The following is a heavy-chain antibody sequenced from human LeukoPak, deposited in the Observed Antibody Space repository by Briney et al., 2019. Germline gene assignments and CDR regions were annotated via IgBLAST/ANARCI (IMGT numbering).Heavy chain of an antibody. Sequence: SVKVSCKASGGTFSSYAISWVRQAPGQGLEWMGGIIPIFDTANYAQKFQGRVTITTDESTSTAYMELSSLRSEDTAVYYCARDSVVVPAAYDAFDIWGQGTMVTVSS. D-gene: IGHD2-2*01. V-gene: IGHV1-69*05. CDR2: IIPIFDTA. CDR3: ARDSVVVPAAYDAFDI. CDR1: GGTFSSYA. J-gene: IGHJ3*02.